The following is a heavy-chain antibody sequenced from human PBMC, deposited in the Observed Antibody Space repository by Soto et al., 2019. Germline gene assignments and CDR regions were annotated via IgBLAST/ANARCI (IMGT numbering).Heavy chain of an antibody. V-gene: IGHV3-30-3*01. D-gene: IGHD3-16*01. CDR3: ARGRDYLGGDFDY. Sequence: SLRLSCAASGFTFSNYGMHGVRQAPGKGLKWVAVISYDGSNKYYADSVKGRFTISRDNSKNTLYLQMSSLRAEDTAVYYCARGRDYLGGDFDYWGQGTLVTSPQ. CDR2: ISYDGSNK. CDR1: GFTFSNYG. J-gene: IGHJ4*02.